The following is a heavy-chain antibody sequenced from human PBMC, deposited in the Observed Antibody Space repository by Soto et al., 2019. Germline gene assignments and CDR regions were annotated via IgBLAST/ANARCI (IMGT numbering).Heavy chain of an antibody. Sequence: EVQLVESGGGLVKPGGSLRLSCAASGFPFSNTWMNCVRQAPGKGREWVGRINTETDGGTTDDAAPVKGRFTFSRDDSKNTLYLHMNTLKTEDTAVSYYTTALGYVNDFFDDWGQGTLVTVSS. D-gene: IGHD6-13*01. J-gene: IGHJ4*02. CDR3: TTALGYVNDFFDD. V-gene: IGHV3-15*07. CDR1: GFPFSNTW. CDR2: INTETDGGTT.